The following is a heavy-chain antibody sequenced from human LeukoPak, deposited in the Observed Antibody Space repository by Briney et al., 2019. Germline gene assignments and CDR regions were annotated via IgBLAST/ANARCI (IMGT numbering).Heavy chain of an antibody. Sequence: KPGGSLRLSCAASGFTFSSYSMNWVRQAPGKGLEWVSSISSSSSYIYYADSVKGRFTISRDNAKNSLYLQMNSLRAEDTAVYYCARDYRGITMVRGVTLYYYYMDVWGKGTTVTVSS. V-gene: IGHV3-21*01. J-gene: IGHJ6*03. CDR2: ISSSSSYI. D-gene: IGHD3-10*01. CDR1: GFTFSSYS. CDR3: ARDYRGITMVRGVTLYYYYMDV.